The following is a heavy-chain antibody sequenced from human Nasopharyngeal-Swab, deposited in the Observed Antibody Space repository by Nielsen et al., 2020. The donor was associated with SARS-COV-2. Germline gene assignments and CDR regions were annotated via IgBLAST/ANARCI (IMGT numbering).Heavy chain of an antibody. J-gene: IGHJ4*02. CDR2: IYYSGST. D-gene: IGHD1-26*01. CDR3: ARQLVGATGYDY. Sequence: SETLSLTCTVSGGSISSSNYYWVWIRQPPGKGLEWIGSIYYSGSTYYNPSLKSRVTISVDTSKNQFSLKLSSVAAADTAVYYCARQLVGATGYDYWGQGTLVTVSS. CDR1: GGSISSSNYY. V-gene: IGHV4-39*01.